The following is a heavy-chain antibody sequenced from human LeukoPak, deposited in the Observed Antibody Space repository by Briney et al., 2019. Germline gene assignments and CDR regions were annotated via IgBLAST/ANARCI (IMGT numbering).Heavy chain of an antibody. D-gene: IGHD3-10*01. CDR1: GGSFSGYY. CDR3: ARNGRVTYYYGSGSYGNFDY. CDR2: INHSGST. Sequence: SETLSLTCAVSGGSFSGYYWSWIRQPPGKGLEWIGEINHSGSTNYNPSLKSRVTISVDTSKNQFSLKLSSVTAADTAVYYCARNGRVTYYYGSGSYGNFDYWGQGTLVTVSS. J-gene: IGHJ4*02. V-gene: IGHV4-34*01.